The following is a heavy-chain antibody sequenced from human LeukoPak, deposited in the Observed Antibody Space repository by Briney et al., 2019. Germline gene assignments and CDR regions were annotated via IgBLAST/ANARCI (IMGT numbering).Heavy chain of an antibody. J-gene: IGHJ4*02. D-gene: IGHD3-22*01. CDR2: IYSAGST. Sequence: GGSLRRSCVASGFTVSSKYMSWVRQAPGKGLEWVSVIYSAGSTYYADSVKGRFTISRDNSKNTLYLQMNSLRAEDTAVYYCARDCSGSSSDYYYLGYWGQGTRVTVSS. CDR3: ARDCSGSSSDYYYLGY. CDR1: GFTVSSKY. V-gene: IGHV3-66*01.